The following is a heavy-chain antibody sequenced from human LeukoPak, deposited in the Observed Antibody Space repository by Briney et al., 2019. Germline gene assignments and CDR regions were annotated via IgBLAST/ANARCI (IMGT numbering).Heavy chain of an antibody. J-gene: IGHJ4*02. V-gene: IGHV4-59*12. CDR2: IYYSGST. CDR3: ARARGLAAAEFDY. CDR1: GGSISSYY. Sequence: SETLSLTCTVSGGSISSYYWSWIRQPPGKGLEWIGYIYYSGSTNYNPSPKSRVTISVDKSKNQCSLKLSSVTATDTAVYYCARARGLAAAEFDYWGQGTLVTVSS. D-gene: IGHD6-13*01.